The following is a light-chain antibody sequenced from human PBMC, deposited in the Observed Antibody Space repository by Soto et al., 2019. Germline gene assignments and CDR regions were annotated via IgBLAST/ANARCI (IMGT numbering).Light chain of an antibody. Sequence: QSALTQPPSVSAAPGQKVTISCSGSSSNIGNNYVSWYQQLPGTAPKLLIYDNNKRPSGIPDRFSGSKSGTSATLGITGLQTGDEADYYCGTWDSSLSAAIGGGTKLTVL. CDR2: DNN. V-gene: IGLV1-51*01. J-gene: IGLJ2*01. CDR1: SSNIGNNY. CDR3: GTWDSSLSAA.